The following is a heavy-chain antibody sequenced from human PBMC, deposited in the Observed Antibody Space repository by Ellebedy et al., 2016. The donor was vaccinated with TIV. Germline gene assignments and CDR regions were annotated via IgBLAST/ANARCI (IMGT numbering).Heavy chain of an antibody. CDR2: LFPGDSDP. V-gene: IGHV5-51*01. CDR3: ARPPVFLGSLTGVDYGIDV. D-gene: IGHD2-15*01. J-gene: IGHJ6*02. Sequence: KVSCKGSRYSFTSYWIAWVRPMRGKGLEWLRSLFPGDSDPKYSPSFQGKVSISVDESTNSAYLQWRSLKASDTSSYFCARPPVFLGSLTGVDYGIDVWGQGTTVTVSS. CDR1: RYSFTSYW.